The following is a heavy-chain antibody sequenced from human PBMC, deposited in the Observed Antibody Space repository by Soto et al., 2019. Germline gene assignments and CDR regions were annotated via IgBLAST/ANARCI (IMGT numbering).Heavy chain of an antibody. J-gene: IGHJ6*02. CDR1: GFTFSSYW. Sequence: GGSLRLSCAASGFTFSSYWMSWVRQAPGKGLEWVANIKQDGSEKYYVDSVKGRFTISRDNAKNSLYLQMNSLRAEDTAVYYCAGGVLLWFGEFQPPDVWGQGTTVTVSS. D-gene: IGHD3-10*01. V-gene: IGHV3-7*05. CDR2: IKQDGSEK. CDR3: AGGVLLWFGEFQPPDV.